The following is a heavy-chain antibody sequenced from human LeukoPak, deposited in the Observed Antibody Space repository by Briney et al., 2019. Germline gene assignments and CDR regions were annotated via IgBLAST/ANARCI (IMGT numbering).Heavy chain of an antibody. J-gene: IGHJ4*02. CDR2: NGAYNGNT. V-gene: IGHV1-18*01. Sequence: GASVKVSCKASGYTFTSYGISWVRQAPGQGLEWMGWNGAYNGNTNYAQKLQGRVTMTTDTSTSTAYMELRGLRSDDTAVYYCARDEYSGSYSNYWGQGTLVTVSS. CDR1: GYTFTSYG. CDR3: ARDEYSGSYSNY. D-gene: IGHD1-26*01.